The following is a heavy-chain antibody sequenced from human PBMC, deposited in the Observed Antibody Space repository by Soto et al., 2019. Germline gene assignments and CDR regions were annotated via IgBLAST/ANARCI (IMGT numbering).Heavy chain of an antibody. CDR1: GFTFSSDR. D-gene: IGHD3-22*01. Sequence: QVQREQSGGGVVQPGRSLRLSCAATGFTFSSDRMHWFRQAPGKVLEWVALIWYDGSNQYYADSVKRRFTISRDNSKNTLYLQMNILRAEDTAVYYCARDLWYYYDSSDAFDIWGQGTMVTVSS. CDR3: ARDLWYYYDSSDAFDI. V-gene: IGHV3-33*01. J-gene: IGHJ3*02. CDR2: IWYDGSNQ.